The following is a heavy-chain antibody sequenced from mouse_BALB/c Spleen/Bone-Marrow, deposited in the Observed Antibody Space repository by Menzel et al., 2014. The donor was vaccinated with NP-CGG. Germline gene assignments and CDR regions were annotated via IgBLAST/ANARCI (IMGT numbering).Heavy chain of an antibody. Sequence: EVKLVESGGGLVQPGGSLKLSCATSGFTFSDYYMYWVRQTPEKRLEWVAYITKGGGSTYYPDIVKGRSTLSTDHAKNTLYLQMSRPKSEDAAMYYCARQLAYAMDYWGQGTSVTVSS. CDR3: ARQLAYAMDY. CDR1: GFTFSDYY. D-gene: IGHD4-1*01. CDR2: ITKGGGST. V-gene: IGHV5-12*02. J-gene: IGHJ4*01.